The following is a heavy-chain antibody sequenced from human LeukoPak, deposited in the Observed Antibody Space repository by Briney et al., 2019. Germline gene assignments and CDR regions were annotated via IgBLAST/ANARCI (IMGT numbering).Heavy chain of an antibody. J-gene: IGHJ3*02. CDR3: ARERQWLATDAFDI. Sequence: GRSLRLSCAASGFTFSSYGMHWVRQAPGKGLEWVAVIWYDGSNKYYADSVKGRFTISRDNPKNTLYLQMNSLRAEDTAVYYCARERQWLATDAFDIRGQGTMVTVSS. D-gene: IGHD6-19*01. CDR1: GFTFSSYG. V-gene: IGHV3-33*01. CDR2: IWYDGSNK.